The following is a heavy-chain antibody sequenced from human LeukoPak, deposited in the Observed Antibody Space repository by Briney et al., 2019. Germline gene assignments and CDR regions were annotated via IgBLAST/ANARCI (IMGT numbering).Heavy chain of an antibody. Sequence: SKTLSLTCAVYGGSFSGYYWSWIRQPPGKGLEWIGEINHSGSTNYNPSLKSRVTISVDTSKNQFSLKLSSVTAADTAVYYCAGRQYCSSTSCFPPYYYYYMDVWGKGTTVTVSS. CDR1: GGSFSGYY. D-gene: IGHD2-2*01. V-gene: IGHV4-34*01. CDR2: INHSGST. CDR3: AGRQYCSSTSCFPPYYYYYMDV. J-gene: IGHJ6*03.